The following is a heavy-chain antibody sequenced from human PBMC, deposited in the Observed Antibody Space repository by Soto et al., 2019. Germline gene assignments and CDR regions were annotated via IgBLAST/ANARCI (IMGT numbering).Heavy chain of an antibody. CDR2: IKSKTDGGAT. J-gene: IGHJ6*02. Sequence: GGSLRLSCAASGFTFSNAWMNWVRQAPGKGLEWVGRIKSKTDGGATDYSGPVKGRFTISTDDSNNTLDLQMNSLKTEDTAVYYCTTDSVVNPYYDGMYVWGQGTTVTVSS. V-gene: IGHV3-15*07. CDR3: TTDSVVNPYYDGMYV. D-gene: IGHD2-15*01. CDR1: GFTFSNAW.